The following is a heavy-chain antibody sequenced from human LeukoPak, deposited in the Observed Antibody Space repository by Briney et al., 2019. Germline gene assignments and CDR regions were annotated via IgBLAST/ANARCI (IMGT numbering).Heavy chain of an antibody. CDR3: ARLRRGGGY. CDR1: GGSFSGYY. J-gene: IGHJ4*02. Sequence: PSETLSLTCAVYGGSFSGYYWSWIRQPPGKGLEWIGEINHSGSTNYNPSLKSRVTISVDTSKNQFSLKLSSVTAADTAVYYCARLRRGGGYWGQGTLVTVSS. V-gene: IGHV4-34*01. D-gene: IGHD3-16*01. CDR2: INHSGST.